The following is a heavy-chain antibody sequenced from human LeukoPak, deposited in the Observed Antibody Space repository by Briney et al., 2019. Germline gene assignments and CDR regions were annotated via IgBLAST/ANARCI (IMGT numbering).Heavy chain of an antibody. Sequence: SETLTLTCTVSGGPISSSSYYWGWIRQPPGKGLEWIGSIYYSGSTYYPPLESRATISVDTSKNQFSLKLSSVTAADTAVYCCASSTTVTTFGYWGQGTLVTVSS. D-gene: IGHD4-17*01. CDR2: IYYSGST. CDR3: ASSTTVTTFGY. J-gene: IGHJ4*02. CDR1: GGPISSSSYY. V-gene: IGHV4-39*01.